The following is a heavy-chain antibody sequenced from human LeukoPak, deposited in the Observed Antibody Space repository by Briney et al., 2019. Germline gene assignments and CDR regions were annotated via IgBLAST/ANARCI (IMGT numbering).Heavy chain of an antibody. D-gene: IGHD3-22*01. J-gene: IGHJ5*02. V-gene: IGHV3-48*01. CDR2: ISSSSNTI. Sequence: GGSLRLSCAASGFTFSSYSMNWVRQAPGKGLEWVSYISSSSNTIYYADSVKGRFTISRDNAKNSLYLQMNSLRAEDTAVYYCARDSRSDYYDSNGYHVPNWFDPWGQGTLVTVSS. CDR3: ARDSRSDYYDSNGYHVPNWFDP. CDR1: GFTFSSYS.